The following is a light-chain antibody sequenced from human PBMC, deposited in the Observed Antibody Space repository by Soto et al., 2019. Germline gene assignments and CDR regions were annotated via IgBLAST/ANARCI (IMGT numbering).Light chain of an antibody. Sequence: EIVMTQSPATLSVSPGERATLSCRASQSISSNLPWYQQKPGQAPRLLIYGASTRATGIPARFSGSGSGTEFTLTSSSLQSEDFAVCYCQQYNTWPTFGQGTKLEIK. CDR1: QSISSN. V-gene: IGKV3-15*01. CDR3: QQYNTWPT. CDR2: GAS. J-gene: IGKJ2*01.